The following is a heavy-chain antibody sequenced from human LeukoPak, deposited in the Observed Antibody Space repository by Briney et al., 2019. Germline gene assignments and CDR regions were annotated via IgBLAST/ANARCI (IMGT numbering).Heavy chain of an antibody. CDR1: GGSFSGYY. CDR2: INHSGST. CDR3: ATSKFWDTYYIRRELHY. Sequence: PSETLSLTCAVYGGSFSGYYWSWIRQPPGKGLEWIGEINHSGSTNYNQSLKSRVTISVDVSANQFSLRLSSVTAADTAVYYCATSKFWDTYYIRRELHYWGQGTLVTVSS. J-gene: IGHJ4*02. D-gene: IGHD3-10*01. V-gene: IGHV4-34*01.